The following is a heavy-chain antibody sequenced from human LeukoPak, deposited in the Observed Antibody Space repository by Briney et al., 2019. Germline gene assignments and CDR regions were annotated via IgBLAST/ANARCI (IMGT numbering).Heavy chain of an antibody. CDR3: ARWPRSGYYVLDY. Sequence: GGSLRLSCAASGFTFSSYSMNWVHQAPGKGLEWVSSISSSSSYIYYADSVKGRFTISRDNAKNSLYLQMNSLRAEDTAVYYCARWPRSGYYVLDYWGQGTLVTVSS. V-gene: IGHV3-21*01. J-gene: IGHJ4*02. CDR2: ISSSSSYI. D-gene: IGHD3-22*01. CDR1: GFTFSSYS.